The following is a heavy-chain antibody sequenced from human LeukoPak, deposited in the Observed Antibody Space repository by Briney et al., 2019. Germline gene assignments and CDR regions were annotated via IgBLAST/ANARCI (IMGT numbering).Heavy chain of an antibody. J-gene: IGHJ3*02. CDR3: ARASTHRYNLKSGQVNDAFDI. V-gene: IGHV1-46*01. D-gene: IGHD1-14*01. CDR2: INPSGGST. CDR1: GYTFTSYY. Sequence: GASVKVSCKASGYTFTSYYMHWVRQAPGQGLEWMGIINPSGGSTSYAQKFQGRVTMTRDMSTSTVYMELSSLRSEDTVVYYCARASTHRYNLKSGQVNDAFDIWGQGTMVTVSS.